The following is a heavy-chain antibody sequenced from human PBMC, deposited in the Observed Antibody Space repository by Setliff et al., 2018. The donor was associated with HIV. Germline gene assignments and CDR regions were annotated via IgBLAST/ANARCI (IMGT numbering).Heavy chain of an antibody. D-gene: IGHD2-8*02. V-gene: IGHV1-18*01. J-gene: IGHJ4*02. CDR2: ISVHNDNS. CDR3: ARDVGYCTATSCQTGFDY. CDR1: TNTFLNYG. Sequence: ASVKVSCKASTNTFLNYGISWVRQAPGQGLEWMGWISVHNDNSNYAQRFRDRVTMTTGIPTSTAYMELRGLRSDDTAVYYCARDVGYCTATSCQTGFDYWGRGTLVTVSS.